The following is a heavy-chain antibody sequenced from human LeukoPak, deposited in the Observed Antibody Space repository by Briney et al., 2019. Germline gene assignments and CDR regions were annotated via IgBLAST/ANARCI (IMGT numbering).Heavy chain of an antibody. J-gene: IGHJ5*02. V-gene: IGHV1-18*01. CDR1: GYTFTSYG. CDR2: ISAYNGNT. Sequence: GASVKVSCKASGYTFTSYGISWVRQAPGQGLEWMGWISAYNGNTNYAQKLQGRVTMTTDTSTSTAYMELRSLRSDDTAVYYCARSDSSGWQPYNWFDPWGQGTLVTVSS. D-gene: IGHD6-19*01. CDR3: ARSDSSGWQPYNWFDP.